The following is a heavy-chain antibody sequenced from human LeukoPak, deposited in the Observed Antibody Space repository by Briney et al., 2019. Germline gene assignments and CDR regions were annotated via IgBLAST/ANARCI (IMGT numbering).Heavy chain of an antibody. V-gene: IGHV3-48*01. CDR1: GFTFSIFA. CDR3: ARDRGGWPDY. D-gene: IGHD6-19*01. J-gene: IGHJ4*02. Sequence: GGSLRLSCAASGFTFSIFAMNWARQAPGKGLEWLSYISSSSSTIYYADSVKGRFTISRDNAKNSLYLQLNSLRPEDTGLYYCARDRGGWPDYWGQGTLVTVSS. CDR2: ISSSSSTI.